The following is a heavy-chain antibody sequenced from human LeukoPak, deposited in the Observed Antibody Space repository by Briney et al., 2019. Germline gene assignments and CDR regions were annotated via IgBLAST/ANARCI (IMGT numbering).Heavy chain of an antibody. CDR2: IWYDGSNK. CDR3: ARDISRGSLDC. Sequence: GRSLRLSCAASGFNFFTYGMHWVRQAPGKGLEWVAVIWYDGSNKYYADSVKGRFTISRDDSKNTLYLQMNSLRDDDTALYYCARDISRGSLDCWGQGTLVTVSS. CDR1: GFNFFTYG. J-gene: IGHJ4*02. D-gene: IGHD3-10*01. V-gene: IGHV3-33*01.